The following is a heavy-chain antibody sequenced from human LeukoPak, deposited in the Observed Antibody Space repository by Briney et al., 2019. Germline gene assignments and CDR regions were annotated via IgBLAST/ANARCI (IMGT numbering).Heavy chain of an antibody. CDR3: ARLTKGEQWLAYYFDY. CDR2: IYDTGTPT. V-gene: IGHV4-59*08. Sequence: PSETLSLTCTVSGDSISGFVWSWIRQPPGEGLDYIGFIYDTGTPTNYNPLLKSRVTLSVDTSKNQFSLNLKSVTAADTAVYYCARLTKGEQWLAYYFDYWGQGALVTVSS. CDR1: GDSISGFV. J-gene: IGHJ4*02. D-gene: IGHD6-19*01.